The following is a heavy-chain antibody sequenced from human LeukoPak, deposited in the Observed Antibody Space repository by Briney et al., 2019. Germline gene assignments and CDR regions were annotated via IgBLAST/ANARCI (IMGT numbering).Heavy chain of an antibody. J-gene: IGHJ5*02. CDR3: ARDLYTKRWGSSCFDP. CDR1: GFTFSSYT. CDR2: ISSSGDYK. V-gene: IGHV3-21*06. Sequence: PGGSLRLSCAGSGFTFSSYTMNWVRQAPGKGLEWVSCISSSGDYKYYADSVKGRFTISRDNAKNSMYLQMNSLRAEDTAVYYCARDLYTKRWGSSCFDPWGQGTLVTVSS. D-gene: IGHD3-16*01.